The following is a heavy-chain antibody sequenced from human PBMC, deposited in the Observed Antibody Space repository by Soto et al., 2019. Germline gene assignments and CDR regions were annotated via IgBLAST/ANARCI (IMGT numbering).Heavy chain of an antibody. D-gene: IGHD2-21*02. CDR2: IKEDGSEK. V-gene: IGHV3-7*01. CDR3: ACLTLDC. J-gene: IGHJ4*02. CDR1: GFRFSSYW. Sequence: GGSLRLSCVASGFRFSSYWMNWVRQAPGKGLEWVANIKEDGSEKNYVDSVKGRFTISRDNTKNSLYLQMSSLRVEDTAVYYCACLTLDCWGPGTLVNVSS.